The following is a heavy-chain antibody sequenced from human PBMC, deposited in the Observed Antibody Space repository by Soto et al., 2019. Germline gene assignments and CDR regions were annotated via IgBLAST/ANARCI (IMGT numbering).Heavy chain of an antibody. J-gene: IGHJ6*02. CDR3: ATITGTPASYDYYGMDV. Sequence: ASLKVSCKASGVNFSSYATSWVRQSPCQGLEWMGGIIPIFGTANYAQKFQGRVTITADKSTSTAYMELSSLRSEDTAVYYCATITGTPASYDYYGMDVWRQGTTVTVSS. CDR1: GVNFSSYA. D-gene: IGHD1-20*01. CDR2: IIPIFGTA. V-gene: IGHV1-69*06.